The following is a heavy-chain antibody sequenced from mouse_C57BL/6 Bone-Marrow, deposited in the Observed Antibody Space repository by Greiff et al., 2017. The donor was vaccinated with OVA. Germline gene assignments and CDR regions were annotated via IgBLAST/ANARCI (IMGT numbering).Heavy chain of an antibody. Sequence: VQLQQSGAELVKPGASVKMSCKASGYTFTSYWITWVKQRPGQGLEWIGDIYPRSGNTYYNEKFKGKATLTADKSSSTAYMELRSLTSEDSAVYFCARSPRDFDYWGQGTTLTVSS. CDR1: GYTFTSYW. V-gene: IGHV1-55*01. CDR3: ARSPRDFDY. CDR2: IYPRSGNT. J-gene: IGHJ2*01.